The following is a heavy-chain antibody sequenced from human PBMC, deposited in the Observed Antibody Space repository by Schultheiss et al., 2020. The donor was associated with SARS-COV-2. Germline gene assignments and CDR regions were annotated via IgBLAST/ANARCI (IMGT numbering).Heavy chain of an antibody. V-gene: IGHV4-39*02. Sequence: GSLRLSCTVSGGSISSSNYYWGWIRQPPGKGLEWIGSIYYSGSTYYNPSLKSRVTISVDTSKNQFSLKLSSVTAADTAVYYCAREPYYYDSSGYYYSPVGGAFDIWGQGTMVTVSS. J-gene: IGHJ3*02. CDR2: IYYSGST. D-gene: IGHD3-22*01. CDR3: AREPYYYDSSGYYYSPVGGAFDI. CDR1: GGSISSSNYY.